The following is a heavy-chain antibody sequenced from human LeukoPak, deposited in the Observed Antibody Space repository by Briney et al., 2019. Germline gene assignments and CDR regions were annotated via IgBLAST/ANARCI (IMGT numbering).Heavy chain of an antibody. CDR3: ARVIQIAARLDY. V-gene: IGHV1-18*01. J-gene: IGHJ4*02. D-gene: IGHD6-6*01. Sequence: ASVKVSCKASGYTFTSYDINWVRQATGQGLEWMGWMNPNSGNTNYAQKLQGRVTMTTDTSTSTAYMELRSLRSDDTAVYYCARVIQIAARLDYWGQGTLVTVSS. CDR1: GYTFTSYD. CDR2: MNPNSGNT.